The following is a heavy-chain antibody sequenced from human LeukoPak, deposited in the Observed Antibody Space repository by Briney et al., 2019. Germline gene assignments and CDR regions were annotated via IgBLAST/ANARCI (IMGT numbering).Heavy chain of an antibody. CDR1: GNYW. Sequence: GGSLRLSCAASGNYWMHWVRQALGKGLVWVSHINSDGSWTSYADSVKGRFTISKDNAKNTVYLQMNSLRAEDTAVYYCVSFYETYWGRGTLVTVSS. CDR2: INSDGSWT. V-gene: IGHV3-74*01. D-gene: IGHD2/OR15-2a*01. J-gene: IGHJ4*02. CDR3: VSFYETY.